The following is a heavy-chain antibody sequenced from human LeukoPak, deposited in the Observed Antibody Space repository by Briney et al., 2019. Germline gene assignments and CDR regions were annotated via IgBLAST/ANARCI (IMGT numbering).Heavy chain of an antibody. J-gene: IGHJ4*02. V-gene: IGHV4-38-2*02. Sequence: PSETLSLTCTVSGYSISSGYYWGWIRQPPGKGLEWIGYIYYSGSTNYNPSLKSRVTISVDTSKNQFSLKLSSVTAADTAVYYCARRGKEGDTDNFDYWGQGTLVTVSS. D-gene: IGHD1-26*01. CDR1: GYSISSGYY. CDR3: ARRGKEGDTDNFDY. CDR2: IYYSGST.